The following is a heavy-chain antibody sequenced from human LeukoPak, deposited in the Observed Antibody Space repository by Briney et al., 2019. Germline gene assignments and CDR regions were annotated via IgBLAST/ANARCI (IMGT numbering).Heavy chain of an antibody. V-gene: IGHV4-34*01. J-gene: IGHJ1*01. CDR1: GGSFSGCY. D-gene: IGHD2-21*02. CDR2: INHSGST. CDR3: ARGLYCGGDCYPQH. Sequence: SETLSLTCAVYGGSFSGCYWSWIRQPPGKGLEWIGEINHSGSTNYNPSLKSRVTISVDTSKNQFSLKLSSVTAADTAVYYCARGLYCGGDCYPQHWGQGTLVTVSS.